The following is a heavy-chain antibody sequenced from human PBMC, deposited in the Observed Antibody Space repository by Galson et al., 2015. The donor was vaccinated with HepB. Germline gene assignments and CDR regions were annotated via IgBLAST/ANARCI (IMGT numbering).Heavy chain of an antibody. Sequence: SLRLSCAASGFTFSSYGMHWVRQAPGKGLEWVAFIRYDRSNKYYADSVKGRFTISRDNSKNTLYLQMNSLRAEDTAVYYCAKDPGDSSGWYDYWGQGTLVTVSS. CDR1: GFTFSSYG. V-gene: IGHV3-30*02. D-gene: IGHD6-19*01. CDR3: AKDPGDSSGWYDY. J-gene: IGHJ4*02. CDR2: IRYDRSNK.